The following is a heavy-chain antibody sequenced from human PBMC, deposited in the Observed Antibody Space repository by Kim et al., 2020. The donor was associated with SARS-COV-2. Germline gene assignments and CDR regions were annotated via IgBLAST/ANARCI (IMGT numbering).Heavy chain of an antibody. CDR1: GGSFSGYY. D-gene: IGHD2-2*01. CDR3: AALIYCSSTSCPGNFDY. CDR2: INHSGST. J-gene: IGHJ4*02. V-gene: IGHV4-34*01. Sequence: SETLSLTCAVYGGSFSGYYWSWIRQPPGKGLEWIGEINHSGSTNYNPSLKSRVTISVDTSKNQFSLKLSSVTAADTAVYYCAALIYCSSTSCPGNFDYWGQGTLVTVSS.